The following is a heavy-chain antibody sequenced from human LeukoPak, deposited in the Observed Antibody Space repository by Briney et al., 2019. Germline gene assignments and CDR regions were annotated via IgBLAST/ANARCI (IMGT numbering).Heavy chain of an antibody. V-gene: IGHV4-4*07. J-gene: IGHJ6*03. D-gene: IGHD1-14*01. CDR1: GGSISSYY. Sequence: SETLSLTCTVSGGSISSYYWSWIRQPAGKGLEWIGRIYTSGSTNYNPSLKSRVTMSVDTSKNQFSLKLSSVTAADTAVYYCARRSREFYGTYYYYYMDVWGKGTTVTVSS. CDR3: ARRSREFYGTYYYYYMDV. CDR2: IYTSGST.